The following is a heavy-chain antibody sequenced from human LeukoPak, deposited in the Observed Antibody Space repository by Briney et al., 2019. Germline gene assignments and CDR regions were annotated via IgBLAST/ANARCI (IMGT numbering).Heavy chain of an antibody. CDR1: GASISDYY. Sequence: PSETLSLTCTVSGASISDYYWSWIRQPPGKGLEWIGYIYYTGTTKYNPPLTSRVTISVDTSKNQFSLKLSSVTAADTAVYYCASTIKALDIVVVPAAIAFDYWGQGTLVTVSS. CDR2: IYYTGTT. V-gene: IGHV4-59*08. J-gene: IGHJ4*02. CDR3: ASTIKALDIVVVPAAIAFDY. D-gene: IGHD2-2*01.